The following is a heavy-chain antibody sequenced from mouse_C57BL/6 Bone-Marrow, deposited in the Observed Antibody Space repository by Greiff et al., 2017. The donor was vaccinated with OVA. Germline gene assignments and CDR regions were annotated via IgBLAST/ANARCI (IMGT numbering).Heavy chain of an antibody. CDR3: ARGNWLFAD. J-gene: IGHJ3*01. CDR1: GYTFTSYW. D-gene: IGHD4-1*02. CDR2: IDPSDSYT. Sequence: QVQLQQPGAELVRPGTSVKLSCKASGYTFTSYWMHWVKQRPGQGLEWIGVIDPSDSYTNYNQKFKGKATLTVDTSSSTAYMQLSSLTSEDSAVYYCARGNWLFADWGQGTLVTVSA. V-gene: IGHV1-59*01.